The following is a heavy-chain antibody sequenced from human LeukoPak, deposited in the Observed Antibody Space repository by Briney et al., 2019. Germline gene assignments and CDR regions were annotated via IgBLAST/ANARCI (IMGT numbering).Heavy chain of an antibody. J-gene: IGHJ4*02. CDR2: ISGGTT. CDR3: SRGSGWLSVY. V-gene: IGHV3-49*03. D-gene: IGHD6-19*01. CDR1: GFTFGDYI. Sequence: GGSLRLSCTASGFTFGDYIMSWFRQAPGKGLGWIGFISGGTTEYAASVKGRFTISRDDSTSIAYLQMNSLTTEDTAVYYCSRGSGWLSVYWGQGTLVTVSS.